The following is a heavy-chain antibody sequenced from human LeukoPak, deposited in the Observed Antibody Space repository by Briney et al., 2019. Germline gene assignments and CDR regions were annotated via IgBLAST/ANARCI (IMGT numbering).Heavy chain of an antibody. V-gene: IGHV3-48*03. CDR2: IGTSGSTK. Sequence: GGSLRLSYAASGFIFSSYEMTWVRHTRRKWQHRVSYIGTSGSTKNYADSVKGRITISRDKSKNTEYLQMNSLITDDTAVYYCTRDPGGLHTYWGQGTVVTVSS. CDR1: GFIFSSYE. J-gene: IGHJ4*02. CDR3: TRDPGGLHTY. D-gene: IGHD2-8*02.